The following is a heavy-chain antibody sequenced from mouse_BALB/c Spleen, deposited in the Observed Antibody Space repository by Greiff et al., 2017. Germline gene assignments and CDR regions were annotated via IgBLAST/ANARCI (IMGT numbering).Heavy chain of an antibody. V-gene: IGHV1S29*02. CDR2: IYPYNGGT. D-gene: IGHD2-1*01. Sequence: VQLQQSGPELVKPGASVKISCKASGYTFTDYNMHWVKQSHGKSLEWIGYIYPYNGGTGYNQKFKSKATLTVDNSSSTAYMELRSLTSEDSAVYYCARIYYGNYGYFDYWGQGTTLTVSS. CDR1: GYTFTDYN. J-gene: IGHJ2*01. CDR3: ARIYYGNYGYFDY.